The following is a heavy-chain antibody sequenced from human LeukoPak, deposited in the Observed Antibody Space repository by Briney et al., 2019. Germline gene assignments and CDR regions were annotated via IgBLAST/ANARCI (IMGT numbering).Heavy chain of an antibody. V-gene: IGHV4-38-2*01. CDR1: GYSISSGYY. D-gene: IGHD3-22*01. Sequence: KTSETLSLTCAVSGYSISSGYYWGWIRQPPGKGLEWIGSIYYSGSTHYNPSLKSRLTISVDTSQNQFSLKLSSVTAADTAVYYCARNDSSGYFVYWGQGTLVTVSS. J-gene: IGHJ4*02. CDR2: IYYSGST. CDR3: ARNDSSGYFVY.